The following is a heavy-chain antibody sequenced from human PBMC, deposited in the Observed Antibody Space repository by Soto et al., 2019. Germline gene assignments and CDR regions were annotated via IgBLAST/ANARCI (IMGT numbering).Heavy chain of an antibody. Sequence: QERLVQSGAELRRPGASVKISCRASGYNFPSSNVNWVRQASGQGPEWLGWMNAANGNAAFARDFQGRGTMTREVSTDTACLELGGLSSGDTAMYCCARAVGIGVTGRDLWGPGTFGTVS. CDR3: ARAVGIGVTGRDL. D-gene: IGHD2-21*02. CDR1: GYNFPSSN. V-gene: IGHV1-8*01. CDR2: MNAANGNA. J-gene: IGHJ5*02.